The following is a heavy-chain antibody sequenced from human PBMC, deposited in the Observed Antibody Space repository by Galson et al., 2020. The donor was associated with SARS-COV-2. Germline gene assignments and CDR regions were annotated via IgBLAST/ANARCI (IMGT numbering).Heavy chain of an antibody. CDR3: ARGGRRFLEWPGYYCYYMDV. CDR2: ISAYNGNT. Sequence: ASVKVSCKASGYTFTSYGISWVRQAPGQGLEWMGWISAYNGNTNYAQKLQGRVTMTTDTSTSTAYMELRSLRSDDTAVYYCARGGRRFLEWPGYYCYYMDVWGKGTTVTVSS. CDR1: GYTFTSYG. J-gene: IGHJ6*03. V-gene: IGHV1-18*01. D-gene: IGHD3-3*01.